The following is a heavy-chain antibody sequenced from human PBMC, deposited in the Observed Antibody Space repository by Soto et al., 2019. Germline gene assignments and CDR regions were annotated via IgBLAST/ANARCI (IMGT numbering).Heavy chain of an antibody. CDR3: AKDSSTMRWFDP. Sequence: AETLSLTCAVSGASVRSYHWSWIRQAAGKGLEWIGRVQMSGTTNSNPSLKTRVTTSLDTSRNEVSLTMTYVTAADTAVYFCAKDSSTMRWFDPWGQGIMVTLYS. CDR1: GASVRSYH. V-gene: IGHV4-4*07. J-gene: IGHJ5*02. CDR2: VQMSGTT. D-gene: IGHD1-1*01.